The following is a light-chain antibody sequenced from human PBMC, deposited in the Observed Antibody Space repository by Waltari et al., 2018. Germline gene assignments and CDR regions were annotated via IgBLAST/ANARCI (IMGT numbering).Light chain of an antibody. CDR1: QNVYTN. V-gene: IGKV3-15*01. J-gene: IGKJ4*01. Sequence: EIVMTQSPATLSLSPGESATLSCRASQNVYTNLAWYQQKPGQAPRLLISGASARATGVPWRFRGSGSGTEFTLTISSLQSDDVAVYYCQQYNTWPPLTFGGGTRVDIK. CDR3: QQYNTWPPLT. CDR2: GAS.